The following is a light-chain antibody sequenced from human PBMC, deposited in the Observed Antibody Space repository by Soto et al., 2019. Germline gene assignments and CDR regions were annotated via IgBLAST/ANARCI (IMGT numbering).Light chain of an antibody. V-gene: IGLV2-23*01. Sequence: QSALTQPASVSGSPGQSITISCTGTSSDFGTQNLVSWYQQHPGRVPRLIIYEGSKRPPGLSNRFSGSRSGNTASLTISGLQAEDEADYYCCSYAGSTTVTFGGGTKLTVL. CDR1: SSDFGTQNL. CDR2: EGS. J-gene: IGLJ2*01. CDR3: CSYAGSTTVT.